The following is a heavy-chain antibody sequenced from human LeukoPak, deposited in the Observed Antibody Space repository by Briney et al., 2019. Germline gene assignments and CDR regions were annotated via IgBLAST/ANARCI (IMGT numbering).Heavy chain of an antibody. CDR1: GGSISSGSYY. V-gene: IGHV4-61*02. J-gene: IGHJ4*02. CDR3: ARAMVRGGSDY. CDR2: IYTSGST. D-gene: IGHD3-10*01. Sequence: PSETLSLTCTVSGGSISSGSYYWSWIRQPAGKGLEWIGRIYTSGSTNYNPSLKSRVTISVDTSKNQFSLKLSSVTAADTAVYYCARAMVRGGSDYWGQGTLVTVSS.